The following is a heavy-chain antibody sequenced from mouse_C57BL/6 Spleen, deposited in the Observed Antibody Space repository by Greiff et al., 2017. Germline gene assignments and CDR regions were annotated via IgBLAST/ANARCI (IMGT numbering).Heavy chain of an antibody. CDR3: ARKDYGSRGYFDV. CDR1: GYSFTGYY. CDR2: INPSTGGT. D-gene: IGHD1-2*01. V-gene: IGHV1-42*01. J-gene: IGHJ1*03. Sequence: EVKLMESGPELVKPGASVKISCKASGYSFTGYYMNWVKQSPEKSLEWIGEINPSTGGTTYNQKFKAKATLTVDKSSSTAYMQLKSLTSEDSAVYYCARKDYGSRGYFDVWGTGTTVTVSS.